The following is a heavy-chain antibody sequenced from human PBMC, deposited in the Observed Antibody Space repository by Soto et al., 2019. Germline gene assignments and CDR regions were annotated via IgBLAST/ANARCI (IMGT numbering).Heavy chain of an antibody. Sequence: QVQLVQSGAEVKKPGASVKVSCKASGYTFTSYGVSWVRQAPGQGLEWMGWISAYNGNTNYAQNLQGRVTMTTDTSTSXXXXXXXXXXXXXXXXXXXXXXXXXXXXXXXXXXSYWFDPWGQGTLVTVSS. CDR3: XXXXXXXXXXXXXXXSYWFDP. V-gene: IGHV1-18*01. J-gene: IGHJ5*02. CDR1: GYTFTSYG. CDR2: ISAYNGNT.